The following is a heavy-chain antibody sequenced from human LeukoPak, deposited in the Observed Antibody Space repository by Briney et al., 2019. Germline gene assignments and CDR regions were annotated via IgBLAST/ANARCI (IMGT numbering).Heavy chain of an antibody. CDR2: ISAYNGNT. CDR3: ARVGIMITFGGVIGNDY. J-gene: IGHJ4*02. Sequence: ASVKVSCKASGYTFTSYGISWVRQAPGQGLEWMGWISAYNGNTNYAQKLQGRVTMTTDTSTSTAYMELRSLRSDDTAVYYCARVGIMITFGGVIGNDYWVQGTLVTVSS. D-gene: IGHD3-16*02. V-gene: IGHV1-18*01. CDR1: GYTFTSYG.